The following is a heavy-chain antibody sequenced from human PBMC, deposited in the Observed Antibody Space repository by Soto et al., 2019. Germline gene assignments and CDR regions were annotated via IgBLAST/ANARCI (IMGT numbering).Heavy chain of an antibody. CDR1: GYTFTSYY. CDR3: ARGLDTAMDSNWFDP. D-gene: IGHD5-18*01. CDR2: INPSGGT. Sequence: ASVKVSCKASGYTFTSYYMHWVRQAPGQGLEWMGIINPSGGTNYAQKFQGWVTMTRDTSISTAYMELRSLRSDDTAVYYCARGLDTAMDSNWFDPWGQGTLVTVSS. J-gene: IGHJ5*02. V-gene: IGHV1-2*04.